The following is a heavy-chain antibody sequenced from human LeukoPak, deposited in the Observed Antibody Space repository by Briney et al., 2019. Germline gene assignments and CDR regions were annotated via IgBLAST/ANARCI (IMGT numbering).Heavy chain of an antibody. J-gene: IGHJ4*02. V-gene: IGHV3-74*01. CDR2: INSDGSST. CDR1: GFTFSSYW. CDR3: AREWLQPLDY. Sequence: GGSLRLSCAAPGFTFSSYWMHWVRQAPGKGLGWVSRINSDGSSTSYADSVKGRFTISRDNAKNTLYLQMNSLRAEDTAVYYCAREWLQPLDYWGQGTLVTVSS. D-gene: IGHD5-24*01.